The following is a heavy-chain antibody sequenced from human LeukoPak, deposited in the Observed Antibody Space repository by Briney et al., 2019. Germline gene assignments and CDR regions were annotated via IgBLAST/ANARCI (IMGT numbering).Heavy chain of an antibody. Sequence: AGGSLRLSCAASGFTFSSYAMSWVRQAPGKGLEWVSVISGSGVSTYYADSVKGRFTISRDNSKNTLYLQMNSLRAEDTAVYYCAKGLPSGNSFDYWGQGTLVTVSS. V-gene: IGHV3-23*01. CDR2: ISGSGVST. D-gene: IGHD2-15*01. CDR3: AKGLPSGNSFDY. CDR1: GFTFSSYA. J-gene: IGHJ4*02.